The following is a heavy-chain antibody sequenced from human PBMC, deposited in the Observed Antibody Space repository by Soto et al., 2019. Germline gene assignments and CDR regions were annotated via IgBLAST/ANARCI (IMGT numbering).Heavy chain of an antibody. V-gene: IGHV5-51*01. CDR1: GYSFTSYW. D-gene: IGHD2-2*01. J-gene: IGHJ4*02. Sequence: PGESLKISCKGSGYSFTSYWIGWLRQMPGKGLEWMGIIYPGDSDTRYSPSFQGQVTISADKSISTAYLQWSSLKASDTAMYYCARWDGDCSSTSCYAFDYWGQGTLVTVSS. CDR3: ARWDGDCSSTSCYAFDY. CDR2: IYPGDSDT.